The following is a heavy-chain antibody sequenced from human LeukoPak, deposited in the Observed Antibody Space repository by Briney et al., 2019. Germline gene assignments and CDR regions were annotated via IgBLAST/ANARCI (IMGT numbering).Heavy chain of an antibody. CDR3: ARTSYVWGSYRYSSLVDY. J-gene: IGHJ4*02. CDR2: INSDGSST. V-gene: IGHV3-74*01. CDR1: GFTFSSYG. D-gene: IGHD3-16*02. Sequence: GRSLRLSCAASGFTFSSYGMHWVRQAPGKGLVWVSRINSDGSSTSYADSVKGRFTISRDNAKNTLYLQMNSLRAEDTAVYYCARTSYVWGSYRYSSLVDYWGQGTLVTVSS.